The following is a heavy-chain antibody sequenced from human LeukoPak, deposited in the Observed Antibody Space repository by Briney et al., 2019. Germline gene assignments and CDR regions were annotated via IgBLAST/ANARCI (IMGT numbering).Heavy chain of an antibody. V-gene: IGHV4-34*01. CDR3: ATHFYDSSGYSVGYDY. D-gene: IGHD3-22*01. CDR1: GGSVNGYS. J-gene: IGHJ4*02. CDR2: INHSGTT. Sequence: SETLSLTCAVYGGSVNGYSCSWIRQPPGKGLEWIGEINHSGTTNYNPSLKSRVTISVDTSKNQFSLNLSSVTAADTAVYYCATHFYDSSGYSVGYDYWGQGTLVTVSS.